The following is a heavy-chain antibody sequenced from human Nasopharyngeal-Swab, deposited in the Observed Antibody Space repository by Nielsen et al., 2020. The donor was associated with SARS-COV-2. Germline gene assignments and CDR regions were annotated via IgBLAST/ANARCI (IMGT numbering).Heavy chain of an antibody. D-gene: IGHD6-13*01. V-gene: IGHV7-4-1*02. CDR1: GYTFTSYA. J-gene: IGHJ3*02. CDR3: ARDGGSSWYDDAFDI. Sequence: ASVKVSCKASGYTFTSYAMNWVRQAPGQGLEWMGWINTNTGNPTYAQGFTGRFVFSLDTSVSTAYLQISSLKAEDTAVYYCARDGGSSWYDDAFDIWAKGQWSPSLQ. CDR2: INTNTGNP.